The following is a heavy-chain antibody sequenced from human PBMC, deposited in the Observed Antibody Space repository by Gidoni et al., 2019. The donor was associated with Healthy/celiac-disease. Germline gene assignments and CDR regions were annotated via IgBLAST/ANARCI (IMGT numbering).Heavy chain of an antibody. CDR3: ARELIVVDLDY. CDR1: GFTFSSYA. V-gene: IGHV3-30-3*01. Sequence: QLQLVESGGGVVQPGRSLRLSCAASGFTFSSYAMHWVRQAPGKGLEWVAVISYDGSNKYYADSVKGRFTISRDNSKNTLYLQMNSLRAEDTAVYYCARELIVVDLDYWGQGTLVTVSS. CDR2: ISYDGSNK. D-gene: IGHD3-22*01. J-gene: IGHJ4*02.